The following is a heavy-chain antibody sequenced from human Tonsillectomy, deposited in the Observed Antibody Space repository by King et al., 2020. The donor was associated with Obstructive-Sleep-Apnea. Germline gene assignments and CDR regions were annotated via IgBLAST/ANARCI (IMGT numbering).Heavy chain of an antibody. J-gene: IGHJ3*01. Sequence: VQLVESGGGLVRPGGSLRVSCAVSGFTFSDHYMDWVRQAPGKGLDWVGRIRKKSNGYTTAYAASVKGRFIISRDDSGKLLHLQMNSLKTDDTAFYFCVRVQVGTDKRFGLDFWGQGTLVTVSS. CDR2: IRKKSNGYTT. CDR1: GFTFSDHY. D-gene: IGHD3-3*01. V-gene: IGHV3-72*01. CDR3: VRVQVGTDKRFGLDF.